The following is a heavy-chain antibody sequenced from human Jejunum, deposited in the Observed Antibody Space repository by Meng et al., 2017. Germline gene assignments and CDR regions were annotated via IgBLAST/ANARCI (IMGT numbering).Heavy chain of an antibody. Sequence: QLELQGAGPGLVKTSETLSLTCSVSGGSFSSSSYHWAWIRQFAGKGLEWIGSMTYSGTAYYNPSLKSRVTMSGDTPKNQFSLRLTSVTAADTAVYYCARVELGLALDYWGQGALVTVSS. CDR2: MTYSGTA. CDR1: GGSFSSSSYH. J-gene: IGHJ4*02. V-gene: IGHV4-39*07. CDR3: ARVELGLALDY. D-gene: IGHD1-7*01.